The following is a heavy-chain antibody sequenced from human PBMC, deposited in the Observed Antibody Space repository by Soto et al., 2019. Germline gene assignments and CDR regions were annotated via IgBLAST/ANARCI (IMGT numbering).Heavy chain of an antibody. CDR1: GYSFIDYY. CDR3: TRDVTTGSVHFDL. D-gene: IGHD1-1*01. Sequence: QVQLVQSGADMKKPGASVKISCKASGYSFIDYYVHWVRQAPGQGPEWMGIVNPGGGNTFYSQKFQGRVTMTRDTSTSTVYMELSSLRFEDTAVYYCTRDVTTGSVHFDLCGQGTLVTVSS. CDR2: VNPGGGNT. J-gene: IGHJ4*02. V-gene: IGHV1-46*03.